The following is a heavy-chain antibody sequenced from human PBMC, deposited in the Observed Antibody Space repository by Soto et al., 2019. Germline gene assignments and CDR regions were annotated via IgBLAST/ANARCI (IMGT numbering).Heavy chain of an antibody. CDR3: ARHDGSRSTDY. J-gene: IGHJ4*02. CDR1: GGSISSDY. V-gene: IGHV4-59*08. D-gene: IGHD3-10*01. Sequence: QVQLQESGPGLVKPSGTLSLTCTVSGGSISSDYWNWIRQPPGKGLEWIGYIHSGSTNYNASLRSRVTISVDTSKNQFSLKLSSVTAADTAVYFCARHDGSRSTDYWGQGTLVTFSS. CDR2: IHSGST.